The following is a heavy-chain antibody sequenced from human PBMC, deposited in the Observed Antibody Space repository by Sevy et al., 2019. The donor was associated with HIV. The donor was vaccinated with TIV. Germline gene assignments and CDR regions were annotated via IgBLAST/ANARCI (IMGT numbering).Heavy chain of an antibody. V-gene: IGHV1-2*02. CDR3: ASFANAADTQHY. D-gene: IGHD3-16*01. CDR1: GYNFTDYY. J-gene: IGHJ4*02. Sequence: ASVKVSCKASGYNFTDYYMHWVRQAPGQGLEWMGWINPNSGDTNYAQKFQDRVTMTRDTSISTAYMELSRLRSDDTAVFYCASFANAADTQHYWGQGTLVTVSS. CDR2: INPNSGDT.